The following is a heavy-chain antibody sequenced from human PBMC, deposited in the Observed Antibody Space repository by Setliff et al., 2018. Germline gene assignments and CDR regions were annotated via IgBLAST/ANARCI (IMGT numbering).Heavy chain of an antibody. CDR1: GYTFTSYD. CDR3: ARGRRGNYDFWSGYSNWFDP. J-gene: IGHJ5*02. CDR2: MNPNSGNT. D-gene: IGHD3-3*01. Sequence: ASVKVSCKASGYTFTSYDINWVRQATGRGLEWMGWMNPNSGNTGYAQKFQGRVTITRNTSISTAYMELSSLRSEDTAVYYCARGRRGNYDFWSGYSNWFDPWGQGTLVTVSS. V-gene: IGHV1-8*03.